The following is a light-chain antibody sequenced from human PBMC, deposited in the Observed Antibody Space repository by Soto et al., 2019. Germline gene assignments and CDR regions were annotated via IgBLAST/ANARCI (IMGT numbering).Light chain of an antibody. Sequence: EIVLTQSPATLSLSPGERATLSCMASRSVTTYLAWYQQKPGQAPRLLIYGASNRATGVPARFSGSGSGTDFTLTISSLEPEAFAVYYCQQRSNWPPSITFGPGTRLEIK. J-gene: IGKJ5*01. CDR3: QQRSNWPPSIT. V-gene: IGKV3-11*01. CDR2: GAS. CDR1: RSVTTY.